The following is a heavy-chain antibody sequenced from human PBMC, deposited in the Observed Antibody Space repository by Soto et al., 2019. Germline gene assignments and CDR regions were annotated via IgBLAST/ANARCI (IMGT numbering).Heavy chain of an antibody. Sequence: PSETLSLTFIVSGGSISSSSYYWNWIRQPPGKGLEWIGYIYYSGSTYYNPSLKSRVTISVDTSKNQFFLKLSSVTAADTAVYYCARLRFLEWLLDTDAFDIWGQGTMVTVSS. J-gene: IGHJ3*02. D-gene: IGHD3-3*01. CDR2: IYYSGST. V-gene: IGHV4-31*03. CDR3: ARLRFLEWLLDTDAFDI. CDR1: GGSISSSSYY.